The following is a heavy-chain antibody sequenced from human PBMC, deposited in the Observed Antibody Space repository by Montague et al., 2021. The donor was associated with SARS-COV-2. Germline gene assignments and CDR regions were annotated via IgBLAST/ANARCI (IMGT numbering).Heavy chain of an antibody. J-gene: IGHJ4*02. D-gene: IGHD3-22*01. V-gene: IGHV4-34*01. CDR1: GGSFSDNY. Sequence: SETLSLTCAVYGGSFSDNYWSWIRKPPGKGLEWIGEINHRGTSNYNPPLKSRVSISVDTSKNQFSLYLGSVTAADTAVYYCARGRQHFNMIVVVMTGGEYYFDYWGQGTLVTVSS. CDR3: ARGRQHFNMIVVVMTGGEYYFDY. CDR2: INHRGTS.